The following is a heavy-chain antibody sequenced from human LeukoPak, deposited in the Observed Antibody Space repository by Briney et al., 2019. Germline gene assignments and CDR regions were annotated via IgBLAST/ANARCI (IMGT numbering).Heavy chain of an antibody. Sequence: PSETLSLTCTVSGGSISSYYWSWIRQPPGKGLEWIGYIYYSGSTNYNPSLKSRVTISVDTSKNQFSLKLTSVTAADTAVYYCARVSAQWFYFDYWGQGTLVTVSS. CDR1: GGSISSYY. J-gene: IGHJ4*02. V-gene: IGHV4-59*01. CDR2: IYYSGST. CDR3: ARVSAQWFYFDY. D-gene: IGHD3-22*01.